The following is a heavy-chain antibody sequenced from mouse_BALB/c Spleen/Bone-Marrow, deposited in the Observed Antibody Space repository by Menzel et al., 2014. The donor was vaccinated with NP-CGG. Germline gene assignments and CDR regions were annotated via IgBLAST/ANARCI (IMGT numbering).Heavy chain of an antibody. CDR2: INPYSDGT. V-gene: IGHV1-14*01. Sequence: VQLQQSGPELVKPGASVKMSCKASGYTFTGYVMHWVKQKPGQGLEWIGYINPYSDGTKYNEKFKGKATLTSDKSSSTAYMELSSLTSEDSAVYYCAITTLYAMDYWGQGTSVTVSS. J-gene: IGHJ4*01. CDR3: AITTLYAMDY. D-gene: IGHD2-12*01. CDR1: GYTFTGYV.